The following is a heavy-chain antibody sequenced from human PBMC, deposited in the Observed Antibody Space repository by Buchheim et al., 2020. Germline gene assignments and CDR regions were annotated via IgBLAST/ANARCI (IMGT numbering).Heavy chain of an antibody. Sequence: EVQLVQSRAEVKKPGESLKISCKGSGYSFISYWIGWVRQMPGKGLEWMGIIYPDDSDTRYSPSFQGQVTISADKSISTAFLQWNSLKASDTAMYYCARGRGTVAGTSGSTWFDPWGQGTL. J-gene: IGHJ5*02. CDR3: ARGRGTVAGTSGSTWFDP. V-gene: IGHV5-51*01. D-gene: IGHD6-19*01. CDR1: GYSFISYW. CDR2: IYPDDSDT.